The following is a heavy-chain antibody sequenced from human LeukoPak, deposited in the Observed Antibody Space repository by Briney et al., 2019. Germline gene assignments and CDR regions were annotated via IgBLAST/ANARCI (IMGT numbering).Heavy chain of an antibody. CDR3: AKEATSYSLLDP. CDR2: IYSGGST. D-gene: IGHD5-18*01. CDR1: GFTVSSNY. Sequence: PGGSLRLSCAASGFTVSSNYMSWVRQAPGKGLEWVSVIYSGGSTYYADSVKGRFTISRDNSKNTLYLQMNSLRAEDTAVYYCAKEATSYSLLDPWGQGTLVTVSS. V-gene: IGHV3-53*05. J-gene: IGHJ5*02.